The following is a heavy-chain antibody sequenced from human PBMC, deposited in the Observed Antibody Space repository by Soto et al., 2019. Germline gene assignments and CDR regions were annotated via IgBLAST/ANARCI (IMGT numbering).Heavy chain of an antibody. D-gene: IGHD6-19*01. Sequence: PSETLSLTRTVSGGSISTYYWSWIRPPPGKGLEWIGYIYYSGSTSYNPSLKSRVTISVDTSKNQFSLKLRSVTAADTAVYYCASDRSSGWDQGYGMDVWGQGTTVTVSS. CDR2: IYYSGST. CDR1: GGSISTYY. V-gene: IGHV4-59*01. J-gene: IGHJ6*02. CDR3: ASDRSSGWDQGYGMDV.